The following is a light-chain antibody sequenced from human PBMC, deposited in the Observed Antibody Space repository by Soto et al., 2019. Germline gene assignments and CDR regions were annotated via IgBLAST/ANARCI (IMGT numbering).Light chain of an antibody. J-gene: IGKJ1*01. CDR2: AAS. Sequence: DIQMPPSLSSLSTSVEDTVTMTCRASQSISIYLNWYQQKPGKAPKLLIYAASSLQSGVPSRFSGSGSGTEFTLTINSLQSDDFATYYCQQYNTYWTFGQGTKVDIK. V-gene: IGKV1-39*01. CDR1: QSISIY. CDR3: QQYNTYWT.